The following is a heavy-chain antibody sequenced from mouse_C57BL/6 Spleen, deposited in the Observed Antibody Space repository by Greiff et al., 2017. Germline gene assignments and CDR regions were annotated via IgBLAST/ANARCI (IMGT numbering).Heavy chain of an antibody. Sequence: VKLVESGAELVKPGASVQISCKASGYAFSSYWMNWVKQRPGKGLEWIGQIYPGDGDTNYNGKFKGKATLTADNSSSTAYMQLSSRTSEDSAVYFCARGYYSNYGYFDVWGTGTTVTVSS. CDR2: IYPGDGDT. CDR3: ARGYYSNYGYFDV. V-gene: IGHV1-80*01. CDR1: GYAFSSYW. J-gene: IGHJ1*03. D-gene: IGHD2-5*01.